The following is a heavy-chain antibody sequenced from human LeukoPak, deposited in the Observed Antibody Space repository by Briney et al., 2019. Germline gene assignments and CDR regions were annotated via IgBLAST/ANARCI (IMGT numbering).Heavy chain of an antibody. CDR1: GFTLYDYA. CDR3: VKDLREVNYSGMDV. J-gene: IGHJ6*02. V-gene: IGHV3-9*01. D-gene: IGHD5-24*01. Sequence: GRSLRLSCAPSGFTLYDYAMHWVRHAPGKGLEWVSGISWNGGSIVYTHSVRGRFTISRDNAKNSLYLQMNSLRAEDTPVYCCVKDLREVNYSGMDVWGQGNPVTVSS. CDR2: ISWNGGSI.